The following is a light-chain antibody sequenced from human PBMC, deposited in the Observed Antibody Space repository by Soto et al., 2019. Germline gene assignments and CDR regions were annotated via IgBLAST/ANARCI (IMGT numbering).Light chain of an antibody. V-gene: IGKV4-1*01. CDR1: QSVLYSSTNKNY. Sequence: DIVMTQSPDSLAVSLGERATINCKSSQSVLYSSTNKNYLAWYQQKPGQPPKLLISWASTRESWVPDRFSGSGSGTDFTLTISSLQAEDVAVYYCQQYDSAPWTFGQGTKVEIK. J-gene: IGKJ1*01. CDR3: QQYDSAPWT. CDR2: WAS.